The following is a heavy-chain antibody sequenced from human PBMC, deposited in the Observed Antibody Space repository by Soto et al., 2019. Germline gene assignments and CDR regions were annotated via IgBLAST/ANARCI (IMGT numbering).Heavy chain of an antibody. CDR2: VSAYSGDT. CDR1: GYTFTTYA. J-gene: IGHJ6*02. CDR3: ARDRIGRGRISYGMDV. V-gene: IGHV1-18*01. Sequence: ASVKVSCKASGYTFTTYAITRVRQAPGQGLEWMGWVSAYSGDTNYAQNFQGRVSMTTDTSTTTAYMELRSLRSDDSAVYYCARDRIGRGRISYGMDVWGQGTTVTVSS. D-gene: IGHD1-26*01.